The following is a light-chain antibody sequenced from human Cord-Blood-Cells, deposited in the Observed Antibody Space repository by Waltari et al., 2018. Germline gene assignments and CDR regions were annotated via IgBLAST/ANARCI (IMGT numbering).Light chain of an antibody. Sequence: QSALTQPPSVSGSPGQSVTISCTGTSSDVGSDNRVPWYQHPPGTAPKLMIYEVSNRPSGVPDRFSGSKSGNTASLTISGLQAEDEADYYCSSYTSSSTFVFGTGTKVTVL. V-gene: IGLV2-18*02. CDR1: SSDVGSDNR. CDR2: EVS. CDR3: SSYTSSSTFV. J-gene: IGLJ1*01.